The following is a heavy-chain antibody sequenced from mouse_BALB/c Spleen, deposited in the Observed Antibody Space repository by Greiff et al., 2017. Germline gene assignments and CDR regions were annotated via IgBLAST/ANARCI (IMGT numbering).Heavy chain of an antibody. J-gene: IGHJ3*01. CDR2: ISSGSSTI. CDR3: ARPGNYAWFAY. Sequence: EVKLMESGGGLVQPGGSRKLSCAASGFTFSSFGMHWVRQAPEKGLEWVAYISSGSSTIYYADTVKGRFTISRDNPKNTLFLQMTSLRSEDTAMYYCARPGNYAWFAYWGQGTLVTVSA. D-gene: IGHD2-1*01. CDR1: GFTFSSFG. V-gene: IGHV5-17*02.